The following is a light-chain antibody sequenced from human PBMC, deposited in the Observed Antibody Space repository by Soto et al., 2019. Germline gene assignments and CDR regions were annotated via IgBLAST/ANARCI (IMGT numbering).Light chain of an antibody. CDR1: QSVSSY. Sequence: EIVLTQSPATLSLSPGERATLSCRASQSVSSYLAWYQQKPGQAPRLLIYDASNRATGIPARFSGSGSGTDFPLPISSLEPEDFAVYYCQQRSNWPKITFGPGTKVDIK. V-gene: IGKV3-11*01. CDR2: DAS. J-gene: IGKJ3*01. CDR3: QQRSNWPKIT.